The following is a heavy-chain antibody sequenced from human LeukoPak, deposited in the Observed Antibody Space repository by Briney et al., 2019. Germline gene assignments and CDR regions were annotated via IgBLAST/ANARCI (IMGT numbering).Heavy chain of an antibody. CDR3: ARHFSGAAAPLPFDY. V-gene: IGHV4-59*08. Sequence: PSETLSLTCTVSGGSITNFYWSWIRQAPGKGLEWIGYSHNSGSTDYNPSLKGRDTISVDTSKNQFSLNLTSVTAADTAVYYCARHFSGAAAPLPFDYWGQGTLVTVSS. CDR2: SHNSGST. J-gene: IGHJ4*02. D-gene: IGHD6-13*01. CDR1: GGSITNFY.